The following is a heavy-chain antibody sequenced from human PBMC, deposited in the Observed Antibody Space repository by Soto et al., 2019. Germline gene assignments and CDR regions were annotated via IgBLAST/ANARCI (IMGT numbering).Heavy chain of an antibody. CDR3: ARTHLMGVVVMRYFDY. Sequence: QVQLQESGPGLVKPSQTLSLTCTVSGGSISSGGYYWSWIRQHPGKGLEWIGYIYYSGSTYYNPSLKSRVTISVDTSKNQFSLKLSSVTAADTAVYYCARTHLMGVVVMRYFDYWGQGTLVTVSS. CDR1: GGSISSGGYY. D-gene: IGHD3-22*01. J-gene: IGHJ4*02. CDR2: IYYSGST. V-gene: IGHV4-31*03.